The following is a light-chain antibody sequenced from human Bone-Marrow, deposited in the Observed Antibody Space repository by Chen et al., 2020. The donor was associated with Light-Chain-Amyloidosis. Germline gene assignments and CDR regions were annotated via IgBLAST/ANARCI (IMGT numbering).Light chain of an antibody. CDR1: QGISRY. V-gene: IGKV1-39*01. CDR3: EQSYSTPT. J-gene: IGKJ4*01. CDR2: AIF. Sequence: DIQMTQSPSSLAASVGDRVTISCRASQGISRYLNWYQQKPGEAPKLLIYAIFNLQSGVPSRFSGIGSVTDFTFTINSLQPEDFAAYFCEQSYSTPTFGGRTKVKIK.